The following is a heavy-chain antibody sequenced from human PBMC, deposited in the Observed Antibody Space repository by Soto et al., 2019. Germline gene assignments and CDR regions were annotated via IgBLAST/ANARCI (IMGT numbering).Heavy chain of an antibody. CDR3: ARGRYGDY. CDR1: GYAFTTYG. D-gene: IGHD1-1*01. J-gene: IGHJ4*02. CDR2: ISAHNGNT. Sequence: QVHLVQSGAEVKKPGASVKVSCQGSGYAFTTYGITRVRQAPGQGLEWMGWISAHNGNTNYAQKLQGRVTVNRDTSTSTAYMELRSLRYDDTAVYYCARGRYGDYWGQGALVTVSS. V-gene: IGHV1-18*01.